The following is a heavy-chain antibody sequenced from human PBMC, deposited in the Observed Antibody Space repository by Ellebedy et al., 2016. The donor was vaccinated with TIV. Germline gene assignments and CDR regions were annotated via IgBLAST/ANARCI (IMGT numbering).Heavy chain of an antibody. D-gene: IGHD2-21*02. J-gene: IGHJ6*02. CDR2: IYNCGRT. CDR1: GFTVSSNY. V-gene: IGHV3-66*03. Sequence: GESLKISCAASGFTVSSNYMSWVRQAPGKGLQWVAIIYNCGRTYYADPVKGRFTISRDNSKNTLYLQMSSLRAEDTAVYYCARDSTNCGGDCYSDCYYGMDVWGQGTAVTVSS. CDR3: ARDSTNCGGDCYSDCYYGMDV.